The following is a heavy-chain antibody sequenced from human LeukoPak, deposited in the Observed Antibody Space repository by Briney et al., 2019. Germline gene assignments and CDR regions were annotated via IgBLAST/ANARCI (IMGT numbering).Heavy chain of an antibody. J-gene: IGHJ6*03. D-gene: IGHD2-15*01. CDR3: ARIVVDPPPWDYYYYMDV. Sequence: PGGSLRLSCAASGFTFSSYWMSWVRQAPGKGLEWVANIKQDGSEKYYVDSVKGRFTISRDNAKNSLYLQMNSLRAEDTAVYYCARIVVDPPPWDYYYYMDVWGKGTTVTISS. CDR2: IKQDGSEK. CDR1: GFTFSSYW. V-gene: IGHV3-7*01.